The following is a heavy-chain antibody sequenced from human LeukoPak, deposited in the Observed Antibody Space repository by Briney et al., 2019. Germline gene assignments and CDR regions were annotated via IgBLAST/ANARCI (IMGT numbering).Heavy chain of an antibody. J-gene: IGHJ4*02. CDR1: GFTFSDYY. V-gene: IGHV3-11*01. Sequence: PGGSLRLSCAASGFTFSDYYMSWIRQAPGKGLEWVSYISSSGSTIYYADSVKGRFTISRDNSKNTLYLQMNSLRAEDTAVYYCARDIGSGNHFDYWGQGTLVTVSS. D-gene: IGHD1-26*01. CDR3: ARDIGSGNHFDY. CDR2: ISSSGSTI.